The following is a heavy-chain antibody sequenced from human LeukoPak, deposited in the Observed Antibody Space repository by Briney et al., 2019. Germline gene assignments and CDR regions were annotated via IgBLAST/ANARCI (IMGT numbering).Heavy chain of an antibody. CDR2: IIPIFGTT. J-gene: IGHJ4*02. CDR3: ARVGGDDSRRGELLLLRCYFAH. CDR1: GGTFISYA. V-gene: IGHV1-69*06. D-gene: IGHD3-10*01. Sequence: SVKVSCKASGGTFISYAISWVRQAPGQGLEWMGGIIPIFGTTTFAQRFQGRLTITADRSTSTAYMELSGLRSEDTAVYYWARVGGDDSRRGELLLLRCYFAHGGQGTRVRVSS.